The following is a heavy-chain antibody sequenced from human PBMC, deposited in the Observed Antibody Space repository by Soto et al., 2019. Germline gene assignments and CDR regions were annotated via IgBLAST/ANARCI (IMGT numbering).Heavy chain of an antibody. CDR1: GYSFTSYW. J-gene: IGHJ6*02. V-gene: IGHV5-10-1*01. Sequence: LKISCKGSGYSFTSYWISWVRQMPGKGLEWMGRIDPSDSYTNYSPSFQGHVTISADKSISTAYLQWSSLKAPDTAMYYCARHNTPHYCSSTSCYRYYYGMDVWGQGTTVTVSS. CDR2: IDPSDSYT. D-gene: IGHD2-2*01. CDR3: ARHNTPHYCSSTSCYRYYYGMDV.